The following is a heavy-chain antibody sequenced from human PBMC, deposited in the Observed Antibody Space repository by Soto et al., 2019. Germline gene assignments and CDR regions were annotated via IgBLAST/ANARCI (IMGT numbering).Heavy chain of an antibody. J-gene: IGHJ4*02. V-gene: IGHV3-21*01. CDR2: ISSTTNYI. Sequence: GSLRLACAASGXTFSRYRMNWVRQAPGKGLEWVSSISSTTNYIYYADSMKGRFTVSRDNATNSVYLDMNSLRAEYTAVYYCARESEDLTSNFDYWGQGTLGTVSS. CDR3: ARESEDLTSNFDY. CDR1: GXTFSRYR.